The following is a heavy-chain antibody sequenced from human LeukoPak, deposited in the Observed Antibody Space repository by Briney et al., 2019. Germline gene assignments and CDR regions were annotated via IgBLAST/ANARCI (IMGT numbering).Heavy chain of an antibody. D-gene: IGHD3-22*01. Sequence: ASVKVSCKASGYTFTSYDINWVRQATGQGLEWMGWTNPNSGNTGYAQKFQGRVTMTRNTSISTAYMELSSLRSEDTAVYYCARGSYYDSSGTFDYWGQGTLVTVSS. V-gene: IGHV1-8*01. J-gene: IGHJ4*02. CDR3: ARGSYYDSSGTFDY. CDR2: TNPNSGNT. CDR1: GYTFTSYD.